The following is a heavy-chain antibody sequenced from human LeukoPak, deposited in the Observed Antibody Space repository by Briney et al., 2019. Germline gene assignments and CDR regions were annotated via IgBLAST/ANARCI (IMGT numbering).Heavy chain of an antibody. J-gene: IGHJ4*02. CDR3: AKNCGADCYSRDFDS. D-gene: IGHD2-21*02. CDR1: GFTFSNYA. V-gene: IGHV3-23*01. Sequence: GGSLRLSCAASGFTFSNYAMSWVRQAPGKGLEWVSAISGSGRNTYYADSVKGRFTISRDKSKNTLYLQMNSLRAEDTAVYCCAKNCGADCYSRDFDSWGQGTLVTVSS. CDR2: ISGSGRNT.